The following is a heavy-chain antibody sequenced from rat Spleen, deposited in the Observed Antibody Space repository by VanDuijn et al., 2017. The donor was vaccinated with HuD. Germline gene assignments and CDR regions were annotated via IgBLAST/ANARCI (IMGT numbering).Heavy chain of an antibody. CDR3: AGFLNYPGLAGYNWFAY. J-gene: IGHJ3*01. CDR2: ISSDGGRN. V-gene: IGHV5-29*01. D-gene: IGHD1-4*01. Sequence: EVQLVESGGGLVQPGRSLKLSCAASGFTFSNYGMAWVCQAPTKGLEWVATISSDGGRNFYRDSVKGRFTISRDNAKSSLYLQMDSLRSEDTATYYCAGFLNYPGLAGYNWFAYWGQGTLVTVSS. CDR1: GFTFSNYG.